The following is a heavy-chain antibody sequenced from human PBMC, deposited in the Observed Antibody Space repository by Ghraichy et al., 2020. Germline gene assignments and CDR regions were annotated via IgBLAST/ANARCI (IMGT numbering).Heavy chain of an antibody. V-gene: IGHV4-31*03. CDR1: GGSISSGGYY. J-gene: IGHJ4*02. D-gene: IGHD6-6*01. CDR2: IYYSGST. CDR3: ARSGSSSDFDY. Sequence: SETLSLTCTVSGGSISSGGYYWSWIRQHPGKGLEWIGYIYYSGSTYYNPSLKSRVTISVDTSKNQFSLKLSSVTAADTAVYYCARSGSSSDFDYWGQGTLVTVSS.